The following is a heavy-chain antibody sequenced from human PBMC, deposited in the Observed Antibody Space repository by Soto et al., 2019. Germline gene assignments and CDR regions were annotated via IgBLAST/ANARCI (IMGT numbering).Heavy chain of an antibody. J-gene: IGHJ6*02. D-gene: IGHD2-2*01. Sequence: GGSLILSWAASGFTFSSYSMKWVRQAPGKGLEWVSLIGESGTPTYYADSVKGRFTISRDSSGNTLFLEMYSLRAEDTAVYYCARYIPGVRYYGMDVWGQGTTVTVSS. CDR3: ARYIPGVRYYGMDV. V-gene: IGHV3-23*01. CDR2: IGESGTPT. CDR1: GFTFSSYS.